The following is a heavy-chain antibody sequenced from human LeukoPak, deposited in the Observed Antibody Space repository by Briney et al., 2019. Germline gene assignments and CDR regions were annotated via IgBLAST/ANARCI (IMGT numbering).Heavy chain of an antibody. D-gene: IGHD3-22*01. CDR2: IYYSGST. J-gene: IGHJ5*02. CDR1: GGSISSSNYY. V-gene: IGHV4-39*01. Sequence: SETLSLTCSVSGGSISSSNYYWAWIRQPPGKGLEWIGSIYYSGSTYYNPFLKSRVTISVDTSENQFSLKLSFVTAADTAVYYCVVYSSGYLFDLWGQGTLVTVSS. CDR3: VVYSSGYLFDL.